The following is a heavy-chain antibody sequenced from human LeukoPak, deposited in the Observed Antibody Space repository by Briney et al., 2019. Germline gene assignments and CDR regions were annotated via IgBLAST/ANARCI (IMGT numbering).Heavy chain of an antibody. CDR2: INHSGST. Sequence: SETLSLTCTVSGGSISSYYWSWIRQPPGKGLEWIGEINHSGSTNYNPSLKSRVTISVDTSKNQFSLKLSSVTAADTAVYYCARMRWLHYWGQGTLVTVSS. CDR3: ARMRWLHY. J-gene: IGHJ4*02. D-gene: IGHD5-24*01. CDR1: GGSISSYY. V-gene: IGHV4-34*01.